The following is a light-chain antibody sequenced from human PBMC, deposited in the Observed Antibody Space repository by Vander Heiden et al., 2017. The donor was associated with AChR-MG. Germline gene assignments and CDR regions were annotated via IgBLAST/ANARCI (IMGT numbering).Light chain of an antibody. CDR3: SSDTSSSTLYV. CDR2: DVS. CDR1: SSDVGGYNY. V-gene: IGLV2-14*01. Sequence: SSPTQPASVSGSPGQSITISGNGTSSDVGGYNYVSWYQQHPGKAHKLMIYDVSNRPSGVSNRFSGSKSGNTASLTISGLQAEDEADYYCSSDTSSSTLYVFGTGTKVTVL. J-gene: IGLJ1*01.